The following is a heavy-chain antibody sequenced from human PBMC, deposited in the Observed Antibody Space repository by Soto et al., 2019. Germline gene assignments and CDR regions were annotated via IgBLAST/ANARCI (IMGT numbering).Heavy chain of an antibody. CDR3: ARDTAGTNAEYFQH. Sequence: PGGSLRLSCAASGFTFSSYAMHWVRQAPGKGLEWVAVISYDGSNKYYADSVKGRFTISRDNSKNTLYLQMNSLRAEDTAVYYCARDTAGTNAEYFQHWGQGTLVTVSS. CDR1: GFTFSSYA. D-gene: IGHD6-13*01. CDR2: ISYDGSNK. J-gene: IGHJ1*01. V-gene: IGHV3-30-3*01.